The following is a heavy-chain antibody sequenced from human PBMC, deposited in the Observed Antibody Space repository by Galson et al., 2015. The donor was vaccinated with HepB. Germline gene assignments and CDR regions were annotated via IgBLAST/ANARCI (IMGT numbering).Heavy chain of an antibody. J-gene: IGHJ6*02. D-gene: IGHD6-19*01. Sequence: QSGAEVKKPGESLNISCKGSGYSFTSYWIGWVRQMPGKGLEWMGIIHPGDSDTRYGPSFQGQVTISVDKSISTAYLQWSSLKASDTAMYYCARIIAVAGILDNYYGMDVWGQGTTVTVSS. CDR2: IHPGDSDT. CDR1: GYSFTSYW. V-gene: IGHV5-51*01. CDR3: ARIIAVAGILDNYYGMDV.